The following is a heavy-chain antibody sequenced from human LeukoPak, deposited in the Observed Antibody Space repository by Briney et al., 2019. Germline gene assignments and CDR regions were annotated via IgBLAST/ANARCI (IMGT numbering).Heavy chain of an antibody. V-gene: IGHV1-2*02. Sequence: GASVKVSCKASGYTFTGYYMHWVRQAPGQGLEWMGWINPNSGGINYAQKFQGRVTMTRDTSISTAYMELSRLRSDDTAVYYCAIDVAARPWEVWFDPWGQGTLVTVSS. CDR2: INPNSGGI. CDR1: GYTFTGYY. CDR3: AIDVAARPWEVWFDP. D-gene: IGHD6-6*01. J-gene: IGHJ5*02.